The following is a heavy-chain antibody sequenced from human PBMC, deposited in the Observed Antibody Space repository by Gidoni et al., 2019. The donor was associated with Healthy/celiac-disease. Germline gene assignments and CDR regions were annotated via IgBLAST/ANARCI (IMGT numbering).Heavy chain of an antibody. CDR3: ARTISVLRYFDWLYYFDY. Sequence: EVQLVESGGGLVQPGGSLRLSCAASGFTFSSYWMSWVRQAPGKGLEWVANIKQDGSEKYYVDSVKGRFTISRDNAKNSLYLQMNSLRAEDTAVYYCARTISVLRYFDWLYYFDYWGQGTLVTVSS. V-gene: IGHV3-7*05. CDR2: IKQDGSEK. J-gene: IGHJ4*02. D-gene: IGHD3-9*01. CDR1: GFTFSSYW.